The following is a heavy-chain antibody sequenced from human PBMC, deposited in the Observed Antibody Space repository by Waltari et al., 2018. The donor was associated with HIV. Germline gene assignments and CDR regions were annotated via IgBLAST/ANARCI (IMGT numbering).Heavy chain of an antibody. V-gene: IGHV4-34*01. CDR1: GGSFSGYY. CDR2: INHSGST. J-gene: IGHJ4*02. Sequence: QVQLQQWGAGLLKPSETLSLTCAVYGGSFSGYYWSWIRQPPGKGLAWIGEINHSGSTNNNPALKSRVTISVDTSKNQFSLKLSSVTAADTAVYYCARVRTMIVVVIPYFDYWGQGTLVTVSS. D-gene: IGHD3-22*01. CDR3: ARVRTMIVVVIPYFDY.